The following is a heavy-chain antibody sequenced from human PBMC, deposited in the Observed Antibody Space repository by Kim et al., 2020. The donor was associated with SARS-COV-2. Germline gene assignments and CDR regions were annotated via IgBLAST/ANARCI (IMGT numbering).Heavy chain of an antibody. V-gene: IGHV3-33*01. J-gene: IGHJ6*02. CDR3: ARGGTLYYYYGMDV. CDR2: IWYDGSNK. CDR1: GFTFSSYG. Sequence: GGSLRLSCAASGFTFSSYGMHWVRQAPGKGLEWVAVIWYDGSNKYYADSVKGRFTISRDNSKNTLYLQMNSLRAEDTAVYYCARGGTLYYYYGMDVWGQGTTVTVSS. D-gene: IGHD5-12*01.